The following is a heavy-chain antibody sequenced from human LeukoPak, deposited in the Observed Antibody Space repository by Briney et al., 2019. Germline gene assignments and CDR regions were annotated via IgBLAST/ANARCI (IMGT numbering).Heavy chain of an antibody. CDR3: VRDYQFIQEV. J-gene: IGHJ6*02. Sequence: GGSLRLSCAASGFTFSSYWMLWVRQAPGKGLMWVSLISTDGKSTRYAESVKGRFTISRDNAKNALYLQMDILRVEDTALYFCVRDYQFIQEVWGQGTTVTVSS. CDR1: GFTFSSYW. D-gene: IGHD2-2*01. V-gene: IGHV3-74*01. CDR2: ISTDGKST.